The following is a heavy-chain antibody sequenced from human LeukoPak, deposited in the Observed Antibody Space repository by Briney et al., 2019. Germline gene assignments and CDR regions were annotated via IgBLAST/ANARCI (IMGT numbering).Heavy chain of an antibody. D-gene: IGHD3-9*01. V-gene: IGHV1-2*02. CDR1: GYTFTGYF. Sequence: ASVKVSCKASGYTFTGYFMHWVRQAPGQGLDWMGWINPNTGGTEYAQKFQGRVTMTRDTSIGTAYMELSTVTSDDTAVYFCARVHATGYFSLDLGYWGQGTLVTVSS. CDR3: ARVHATGYFSLDLGY. J-gene: IGHJ4*02. CDR2: INPNTGGT.